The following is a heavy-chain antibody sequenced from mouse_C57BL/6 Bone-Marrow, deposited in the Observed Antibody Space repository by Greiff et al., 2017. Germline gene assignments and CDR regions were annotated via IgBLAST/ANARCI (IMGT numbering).Heavy chain of an antibody. J-gene: IGHJ3*01. Sequence: EVKLMESGGGLVQPGGSLSLSCAASGFTFTDYYMSWVRQPPGKALEWLGFIRNKANGYTTEYSASVKGRFTISSDNSQSILYLQMNALRAEDSATYYCARYNWEAFAYWGQGTLVTVSA. V-gene: IGHV7-3*01. CDR1: GFTFTDYY. CDR3: ARYNWEAFAY. CDR2: IRNKANGYTT. D-gene: IGHD4-1*01.